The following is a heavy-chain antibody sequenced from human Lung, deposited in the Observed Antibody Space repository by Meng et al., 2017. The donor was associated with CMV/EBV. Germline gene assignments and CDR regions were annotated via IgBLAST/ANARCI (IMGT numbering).Heavy chain of an antibody. V-gene: IGHV4-39*01. J-gene: IGHJ4*02. D-gene: IGHD3-10*01. CDR1: TGSIRNRNHY. CDR3: ARLYYYGSGSDDY. CDR2: IYYSGNT. Sequence: QLQLQESGPGLGRPSETLSLTCTLSTGSIRNRNHYWVWIRQTPGKGLGWIGSIYYSGNTYYNPSLRSRVTISVDTSKNQFSLNLSSVTAADTAVYYCARLYYYGSGSDDYWGQGTLVTVSS.